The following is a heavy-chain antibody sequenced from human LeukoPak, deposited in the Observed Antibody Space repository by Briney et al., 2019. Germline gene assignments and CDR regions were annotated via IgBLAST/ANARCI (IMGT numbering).Heavy chain of an antibody. CDR1: GFTFSSYG. CDR3: ARDKYSTQYGSAFDI. Sequence: GGSLRLSCAASGFTFSSYGMHWVRQAPGKGLEWVAFIRYDGSNKYYADSVKGRFTISRDNSKNTLYLQMNSLRAEDTAVYYCARDKYSTQYGSAFDIWGQGTMVTVSS. V-gene: IGHV3-30*02. D-gene: IGHD4-11*01. J-gene: IGHJ3*02. CDR2: IRYDGSNK.